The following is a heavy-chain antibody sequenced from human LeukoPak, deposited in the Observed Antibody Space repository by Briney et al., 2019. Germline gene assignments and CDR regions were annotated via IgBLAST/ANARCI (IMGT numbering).Heavy chain of an antibody. V-gene: IGHV3-21*01. J-gene: IGHJ4*02. Sequence: AGGSLGLSCAASGFTFSSYSMNWVRQAPGKGLEWVSSISSSSSYIYYADSVKGRFTISRDNAKNSLYLQMNSLRAEDTAVYYCAREPGPYGSGSYYYDYWGQGTLVTVSS. D-gene: IGHD3-10*01. CDR1: GFTFSSYS. CDR2: ISSSSSYI. CDR3: AREPGPYGSGSYYYDY.